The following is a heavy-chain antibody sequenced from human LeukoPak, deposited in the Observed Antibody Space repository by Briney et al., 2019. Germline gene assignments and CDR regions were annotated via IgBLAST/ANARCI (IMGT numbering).Heavy chain of an antibody. D-gene: IGHD3-10*01. Sequence: GGSLRLSCAASGFTFSSYDMHWVRQAPGKRLEWVSSISSSSSYIYYADSVKGRFTISRDNAKNSLYLQMNSLRAEDTAVYYCARDDITMVRGANGGGFDYWGQGTLVTVSS. CDR1: GFTFSSYD. CDR2: ISSSSSYI. J-gene: IGHJ4*02. CDR3: ARDDITMVRGANGGGFDY. V-gene: IGHV3-21*01.